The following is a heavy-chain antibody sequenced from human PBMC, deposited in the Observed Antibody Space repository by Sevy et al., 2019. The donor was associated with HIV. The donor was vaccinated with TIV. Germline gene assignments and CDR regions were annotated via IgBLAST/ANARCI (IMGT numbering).Heavy chain of an antibody. Sequence: GGSLRLSCAASGFTFRSYWLSWVRQAPGKGLEWVANIKQDGSEKYYVDSSKGRLTISRDNAKNSLYLQMNSLRVEDTAVYYCARDSPYYDDSSGYLGNWFDPWGQGTLVTVSS. CDR3: ARDSPYYDDSSGYLGNWFDP. J-gene: IGHJ5*02. CDR1: GFTFRSYW. V-gene: IGHV3-7*03. CDR2: IKQDGSEK. D-gene: IGHD3-22*01.